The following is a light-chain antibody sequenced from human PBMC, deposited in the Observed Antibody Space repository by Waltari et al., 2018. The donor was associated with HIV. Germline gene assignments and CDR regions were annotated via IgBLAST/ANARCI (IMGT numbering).Light chain of an antibody. J-gene: IGKJ3*01. CDR3: QQYNNWPPST. CDR1: QSVSSN. V-gene: IGKV3-15*01. Sequence: EIVMTQSPATLSVSPGERATLSCRASQSVSSNLAWYQQKPGQAPRFSGSGSGTEFTLTISSLQSEDFAVYYCQQYNNWPPSTFGPGTKVDIK.